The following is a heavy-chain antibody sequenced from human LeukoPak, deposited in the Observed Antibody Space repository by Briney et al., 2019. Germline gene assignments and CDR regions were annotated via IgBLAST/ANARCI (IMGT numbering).Heavy chain of an antibody. V-gene: IGHV3-7*01. J-gene: IGHJ4*02. CDR3: ARKYYYDSSGYYGLDFPFYFDY. Sequence: GGSLRLSCAASGFTFSSYWMHWVRQAPGKGLEWVANIKQDGSERYYVDSVKGRFTISRDNAKNSLYLQMNSLRAEDTAVYYCARKYYYDSSGYYGLDFPFYFDYWGQGTLVTVSS. CDR2: IKQDGSER. CDR1: GFTFSSYW. D-gene: IGHD3-22*01.